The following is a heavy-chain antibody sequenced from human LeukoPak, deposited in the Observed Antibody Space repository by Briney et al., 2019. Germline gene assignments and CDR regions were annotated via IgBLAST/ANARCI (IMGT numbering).Heavy chain of an antibody. CDR2: ISSSGSTI. Sequence: GGSLRLSCAASGFTFSSYEMIWVRQAPGKGLEWVSYISSSGSTIYYADSVKGRFTISRDNAKNSLYLQMNSLRAEDTAVYYCARSRYYDSSAYYYSFDCWGQGTRVTVSS. J-gene: IGHJ4*02. V-gene: IGHV3-48*03. CDR3: ARSRYYDSSAYYYSFDC. D-gene: IGHD3-22*01. CDR1: GFTFSSYE.